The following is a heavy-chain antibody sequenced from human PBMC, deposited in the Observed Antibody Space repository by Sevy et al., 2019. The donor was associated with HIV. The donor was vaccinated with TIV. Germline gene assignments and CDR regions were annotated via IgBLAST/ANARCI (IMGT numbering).Heavy chain of an antibody. CDR2: ISYSSNYI. V-gene: IGHV3-21*01. D-gene: IGHD5-18*01. Sequence: GGSLRLSCTASGFSFSTYMMNWVRQAPGKGLEWVASISYSSNYIYYADSLKGRFTISRDNAKNSRFLQMNSLRAEDTAVYYCARDGTTRYGYWYRIAAPYYGMDVWGQGTTVTVSS. CDR3: ARDGTTRYGYWYRIAAPYYGMDV. J-gene: IGHJ6*02. CDR1: GFSFSTYM.